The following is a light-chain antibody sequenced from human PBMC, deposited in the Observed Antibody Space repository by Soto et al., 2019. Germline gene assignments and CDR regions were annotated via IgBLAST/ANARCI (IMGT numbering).Light chain of an antibody. Sequence: ETQKPQSPSNLTASVGDRGTITCRASQSISIWLAWYQQKPGKAPKILIYKASSLESGVPSRFSGSGSGTEFTLTISSLQPDDFATYYCQQYKSYSTFGQGTKV. V-gene: IGKV1-5*03. CDR2: KAS. CDR3: QQYKSYST. J-gene: IGKJ1*01. CDR1: QSISIW.